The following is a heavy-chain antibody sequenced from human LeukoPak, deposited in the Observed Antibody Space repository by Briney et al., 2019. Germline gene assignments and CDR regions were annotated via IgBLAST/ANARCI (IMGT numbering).Heavy chain of an antibody. CDR2: INHSGST. V-gene: IGHV4-34*01. Sequence: PSETLSLTCAVYGRSFSGYYWSWIRQPPGKGLEWIGEINHSGSTNYNPSLKSRVIISVDTSKNQLSLKLSSVTAADTAVYYCASVVAVAGNDYFDYWGQGTLVTVSS. CDR3: ASVVAVAGNDYFDY. D-gene: IGHD6-19*01. J-gene: IGHJ4*02. CDR1: GRSFSGYY.